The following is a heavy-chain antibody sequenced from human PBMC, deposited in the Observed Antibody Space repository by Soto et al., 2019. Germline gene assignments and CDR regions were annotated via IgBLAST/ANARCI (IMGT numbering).Heavy chain of an antibody. CDR1: GFTFSSYA. Sequence: LRLSCAASGFTFSSYAMSWVRQAPGKGLGWVSGISWNSGSIGYSDSVKGRFTISRDNAKNSLYLQMNSLRAEDTALYYCAKDQNYYGMDVWGQGTTVTVSS. J-gene: IGHJ6*02. CDR3: AKDQNYYGMDV. V-gene: IGHV3-9*01. CDR2: ISWNSGSI.